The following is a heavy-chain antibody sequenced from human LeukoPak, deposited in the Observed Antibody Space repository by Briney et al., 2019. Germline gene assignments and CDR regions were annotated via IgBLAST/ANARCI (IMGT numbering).Heavy chain of an antibody. CDR3: TRGSCGPRVN. Sequence: ASVKVSSKASGYTFTSCDINWVRPAPGQGLEWMGWMNPNSGNTGYGQSFQGRITMTRDISIGTAYMELSNLTSEDTAIYYCTRGSCGPRVNWGEGTLVTVSA. V-gene: IGHV1-8*01. D-gene: IGHD2-21*01. CDR2: MNPNSGNT. J-gene: IGHJ4*02. CDR1: GYTFTSCD.